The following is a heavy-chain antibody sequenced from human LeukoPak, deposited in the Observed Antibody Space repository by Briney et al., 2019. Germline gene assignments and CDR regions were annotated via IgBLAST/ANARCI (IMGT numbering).Heavy chain of an antibody. D-gene: IGHD3-16*01. CDR3: ARHVGDIDY. CDR1: GVSFSGYY. CDR2: INHSGST. V-gene: IGHV4-34*01. Sequence: SETLSLTCAVYGVSFSGYYWSWIRQPPGKGLEWVGEINHSGSTNYNPSLKSRVTISVDTSKNQFSLKLSSVTAADTAVYYCARHVGDIDYWGQGTLVTVSS. J-gene: IGHJ4*02.